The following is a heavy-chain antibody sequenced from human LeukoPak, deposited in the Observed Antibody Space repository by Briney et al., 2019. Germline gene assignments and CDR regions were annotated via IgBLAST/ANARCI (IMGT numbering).Heavy chain of an antibody. CDR3: FTSRRRHTRFWRHYFDY. CDR1: GLTFSSYG. V-gene: IGHV3-30*03. J-gene: IGHJ4*02. Sequence: GRSLRLSCAASGLTFSSYGMHWVRQAPVKGLELVAVISYDGSTKYYADSVKGRFTISRDNSKNTLYLQMNSLRAEDTAVYFFFTSRRRHTRFWRHYFDYWGQGTLVTVSS. CDR2: ISYDGSTK. D-gene: IGHD3-9*01.